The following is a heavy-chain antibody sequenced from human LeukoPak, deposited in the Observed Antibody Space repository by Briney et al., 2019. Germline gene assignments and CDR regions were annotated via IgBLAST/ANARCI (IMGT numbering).Heavy chain of an antibody. CDR1: GYTFTGYY. J-gene: IGHJ1*01. D-gene: IGHD3-22*01. V-gene: IGHV1-2*02. CDR3: AREDLYYYDSSGSEYFQH. CDR2: INPNSGGT. Sequence: ASVKVSCKASGYTFTGYYMHWVRQAPGQGLEWMGWINPNSGGTNYAQKFQGRVTMARDTPISTAYMELSRLRSDDTAVYYCAREDLYYYDSSGSEYFQHWGQGTLVTVSS.